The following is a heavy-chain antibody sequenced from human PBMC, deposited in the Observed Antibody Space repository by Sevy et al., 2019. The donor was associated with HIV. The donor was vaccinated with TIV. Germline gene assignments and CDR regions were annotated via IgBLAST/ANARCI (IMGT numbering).Heavy chain of an antibody. CDR1: GFTFSDYY. CDR3: ARKGDIVVVVAAGTLDY. CDR2: ISSSGSTI. Sequence: GGSLRLSCAASGFTFSDYYMSWIRQAPGKGLEWVSYISSSGSTIYYADSVKGRFTISRDNAKNSLYLQMNSLRAEDTAVHYCARKGDIVVVVAAGTLDYWGQGTLVTVSS. V-gene: IGHV3-11*01. D-gene: IGHD2-15*01. J-gene: IGHJ4*02.